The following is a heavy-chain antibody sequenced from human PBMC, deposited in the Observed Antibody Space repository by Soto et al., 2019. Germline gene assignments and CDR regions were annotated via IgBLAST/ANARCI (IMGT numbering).Heavy chain of an antibody. V-gene: IGHV3-48*01. Sequence: EVQLVESGGGLVQPGGSLRLSCVASGFIFNSYSMNWVRQAPGKGLVWISYINSGSTSVFYADSVKGRFTISRDNAKNSLYLQMNSLRAEDTAVYYCGSSASPDAYWGQGTLVTVSS. CDR1: GFIFNSYS. J-gene: IGHJ4*02. D-gene: IGHD3-22*01. CDR2: INSGSTSV. CDR3: GSSASPDAY.